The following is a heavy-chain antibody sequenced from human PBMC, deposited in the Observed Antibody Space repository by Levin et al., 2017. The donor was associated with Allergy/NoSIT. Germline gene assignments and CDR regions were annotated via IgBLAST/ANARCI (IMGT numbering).Heavy chain of an antibody. D-gene: IGHD7-27*01. CDR1: GFTVSSNY. CDR2: IYSGGST. CDR3: ARGGTGDSGPRY. Sequence: PSASVKVSCAASGFTVSSNYMSWVRQAPGKGLEWVSVIYSGGSTYYADSVKGRFTISRDNSKNTLCLQINSLRAEDTAVYYCARGGTGDSGPRYWGQGTLVTVSS. J-gene: IGHJ4*02. V-gene: IGHV3-66*01.